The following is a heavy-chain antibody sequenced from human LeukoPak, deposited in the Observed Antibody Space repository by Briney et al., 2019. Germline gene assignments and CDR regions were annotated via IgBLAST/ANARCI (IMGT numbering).Heavy chain of an antibody. CDR1: GYSFSDYG. D-gene: IGHD2-2*01. CDR3: ARESSCDTTSCLAPTDWFDP. CDR2: ISGNNGNG. Sequence: ASVKVSCKSSGYSFSDYGTAWVRQARGQGLEWIGWISGNNGNGNKAQKFQGRVTMTINRSSTSAVMELKRLSADDTAVYYCARESSCDTTSCLAPTDWFDPWGQGTLVTVSS. J-gene: IGHJ5*02. V-gene: IGHV1-18*01.